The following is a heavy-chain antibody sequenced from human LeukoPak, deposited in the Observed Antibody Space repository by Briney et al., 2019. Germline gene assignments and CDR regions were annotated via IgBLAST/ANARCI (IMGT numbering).Heavy chain of an antibody. V-gene: IGHV3-30*18. CDR3: ANLYGDYPDY. D-gene: IGHD4-17*01. CDR2: ISYDGNNK. Sequence: PGRSLRLSCAASGFTFSSYGMHWVRQAPGKGLEWVAVISYDGNNKYHADSVKGRFTISRDNSKNTLYLQMNSLRADDTAVYYCANLYGDYPDYRGQGTLVTVSS. J-gene: IGHJ4*02. CDR1: GFTFSSYG.